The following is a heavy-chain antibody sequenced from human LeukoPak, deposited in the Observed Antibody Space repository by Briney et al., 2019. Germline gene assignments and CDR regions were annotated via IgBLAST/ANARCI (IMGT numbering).Heavy chain of an antibody. CDR3: IKDTLA. CDR1: GFTFSGSA. J-gene: IGHJ5*02. Sequence: GGSLRLSCAASGFTFSGSAMHWVRQASGKGLEWVGHIRSKADSYATAYAASVKGRFTISRDDSKNTAYLQMNSLKSDDTAVYYCIKDTLAWGQGTLVTVSS. V-gene: IGHV3-73*01. CDR2: IRSKADSYAT. D-gene: IGHD2-15*01.